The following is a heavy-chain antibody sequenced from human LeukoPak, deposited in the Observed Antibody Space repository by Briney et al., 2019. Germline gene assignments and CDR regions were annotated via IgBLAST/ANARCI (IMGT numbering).Heavy chain of an antibody. Sequence: GASVKVSCKASGYTFTGYYMHWVRQGPGQGLEWMGWINPNSGGTNYAQKFQGRVTMTRDTSISTAYMELSRLRSDDTAVYYCARDGVVVPAEGMDVWGQGTTVTVSS. CDR1: GYTFTGYY. D-gene: IGHD2-2*01. J-gene: IGHJ6*02. V-gene: IGHV1-2*02. CDR3: ARDGVVVPAEGMDV. CDR2: INPNSGGT.